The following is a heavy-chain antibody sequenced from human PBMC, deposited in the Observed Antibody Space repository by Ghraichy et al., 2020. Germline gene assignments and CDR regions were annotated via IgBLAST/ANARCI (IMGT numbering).Heavy chain of an antibody. CDR3: ARGGVVPAAMGSYWYFDL. V-gene: IGHV4-59*01. CDR2: IYYSGST. Sequence: SETLSLTCTVSGGSISSYYWSWIRQPPGKGLEWIGYIYYSGSTNYNLSLKSRVTISVDTSKNQFSLKLSSVTAADTAVYYCARGGVVPAAMGSYWYFDLWGRGTLVTVSS. CDR1: GGSISSYY. D-gene: IGHD2-2*01. J-gene: IGHJ2*01.